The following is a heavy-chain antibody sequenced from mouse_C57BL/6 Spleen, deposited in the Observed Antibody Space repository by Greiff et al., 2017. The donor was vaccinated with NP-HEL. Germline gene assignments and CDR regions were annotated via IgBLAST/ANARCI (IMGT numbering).Heavy chain of an antibody. V-gene: IGHV1-63*01. CDR1: GYTFTNYW. CDR3: ARRYDGYYDY. Sequence: VQVVESGAELVRPGTSVKMSCKASGYTFTNYWIGWAKQRPGHGLEWIGDIYPGGGYTNYNEKFKGKATLTADKSSSTAYMQFSSLTSEDSAIYYCARRYDGYYDYWGQGTTLTVSS. CDR2: IYPGGGYT. J-gene: IGHJ2*01. D-gene: IGHD2-3*01.